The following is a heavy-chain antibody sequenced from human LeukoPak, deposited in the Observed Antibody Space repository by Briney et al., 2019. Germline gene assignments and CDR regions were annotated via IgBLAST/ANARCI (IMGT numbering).Heavy chain of an antibody. CDR1: GFTFTTYW. CDR3: ARDPTSSWETAFDI. V-gene: IGHV3-7*01. CDR2: INQDGTEK. Sequence: GESLRLSCAASGFTFTTYWMTWVRQAPGKGLEWVANINQDGTEKYYVDSVKGRFTISRDNAKNSLYLQMNSLRAEDTAVYYCARDPTSSWETAFDIWGQGTMVTVSS. J-gene: IGHJ3*02. D-gene: IGHD1-26*01.